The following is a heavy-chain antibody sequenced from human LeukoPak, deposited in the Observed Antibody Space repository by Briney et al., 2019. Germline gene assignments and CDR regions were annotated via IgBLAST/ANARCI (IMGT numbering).Heavy chain of an antibody. Sequence: PGGSLRLSCAASVFTFSSYEMNWVRQAPGKGLEWVSYISSIGSTIYYADSVKGRFTISRDNAKNSLYLQMNSLRAEDTAVYYCARDYYGSGSHGGFDPWGQGTLVTVSP. CDR1: VFTFSSYE. CDR3: ARDYYGSGSHGGFDP. CDR2: ISSIGSTI. J-gene: IGHJ5*02. V-gene: IGHV3-48*03. D-gene: IGHD3-10*01.